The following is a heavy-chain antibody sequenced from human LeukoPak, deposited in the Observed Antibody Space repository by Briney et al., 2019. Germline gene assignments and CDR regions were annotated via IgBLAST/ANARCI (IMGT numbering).Heavy chain of an antibody. J-gene: IGHJ4*02. Sequence: ASVKVSCKVSGYTLTELSMHWVRQAPGKGLEWMGGFDPEDGETIYAQKFQGRVTMTEDTSTDTAYMELSSLRSEDTAVYYCATAFCIAAAGTFNYWGQGTLVTVSS. V-gene: IGHV1-24*01. CDR3: ATAFCIAAAGTFNY. CDR1: GYTLTELS. CDR2: FDPEDGET. D-gene: IGHD6-13*01.